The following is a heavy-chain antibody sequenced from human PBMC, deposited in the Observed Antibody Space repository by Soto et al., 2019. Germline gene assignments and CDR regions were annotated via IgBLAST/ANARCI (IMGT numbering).Heavy chain of an antibody. CDR2: IKQDGSEK. J-gene: IGHJ3*02. Sequence: GGSLRLSCAASGFTFSSYWMSWVRQAQGKGLEWVANIKQDGSEKYYVDSVKGRFTISRNNAKNSLYLQMNSLRAEDTAVYYCARALRGNWNENAFDIGGQGTMVTVSS. V-gene: IGHV3-7*01. D-gene: IGHD1-20*01. CDR3: ARALRGNWNENAFDI. CDR1: GFTFSSYW.